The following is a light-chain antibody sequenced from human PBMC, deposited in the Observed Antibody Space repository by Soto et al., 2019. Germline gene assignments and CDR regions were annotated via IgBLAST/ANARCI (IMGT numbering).Light chain of an antibody. Sequence: PGERATLSCRASQSVSSSFLSWYQQKPGQAPRLRIYGASSRATGIQDRFSGTGSGTDFTLTIRRLEPEDFAVYDCQQYGSSGTFGQGTKVDIK. CDR3: QQYGSSGT. V-gene: IGKV3-20*01. CDR2: GAS. J-gene: IGKJ1*01. CDR1: QSVSSSF.